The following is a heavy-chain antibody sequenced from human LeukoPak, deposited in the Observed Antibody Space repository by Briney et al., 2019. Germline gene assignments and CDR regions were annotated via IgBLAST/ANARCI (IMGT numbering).Heavy chain of an antibody. Sequence: ASVKVSCKASGYTFTSYGISWVRQAPGQGLEWMGWISAYNGNTNYAQKLQGRVTMTTDTSTSTAYMELSSLRSEDTAVYYCARARWGIQLWLNDWFDPWGQGTLVTVSS. CDR2: ISAYNGNT. V-gene: IGHV1-18*01. D-gene: IGHD5-18*01. CDR1: GYTFTSYG. CDR3: ARARWGIQLWLNDWFDP. J-gene: IGHJ5*02.